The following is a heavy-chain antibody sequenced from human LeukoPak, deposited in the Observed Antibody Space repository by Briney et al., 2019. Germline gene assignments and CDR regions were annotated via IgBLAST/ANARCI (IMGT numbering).Heavy chain of an antibody. Sequence: GWXLRLSCATSGFTFSRHWMSWVRQAPGKGPEWVANIKQDGSERYYVHSVKGRFTISRDNAKNSLYLQMNSLRAEDTAVYYCARDGGHSTDLDYWGQGIPVTVSS. J-gene: IGHJ4*02. CDR1: GFTFSRHW. CDR2: IKQDGSER. CDR3: ARDGGHSTDLDY. V-gene: IGHV3-7*01. D-gene: IGHD2-8*02.